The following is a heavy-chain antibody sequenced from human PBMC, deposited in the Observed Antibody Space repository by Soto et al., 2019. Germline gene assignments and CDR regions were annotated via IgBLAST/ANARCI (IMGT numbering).Heavy chain of an antibody. CDR3: AADYYSSSWTYYYYGMDV. D-gene: IGHD6-13*01. CDR1: GFTFTSSA. V-gene: IGHV1-58*01. J-gene: IGHJ6*02. Sequence: SVKVSCKASGFTFTSSAVQWVRQARGQRLEWIGWIVVGSGNTNYAQKFQERVTITRDMSTSTAYMELSSLRSEDTAVYYCAADYYSSSWTYYYYGMDVWGQGTTVTAP. CDR2: IVVGSGNT.